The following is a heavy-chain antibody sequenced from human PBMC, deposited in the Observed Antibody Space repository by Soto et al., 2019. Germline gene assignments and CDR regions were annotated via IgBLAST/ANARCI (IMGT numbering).Heavy chain of an antibody. D-gene: IGHD3-3*01. Sequence: GGSLRLSCAASGFTFSSYDMHWVRQATGKGLEWVSAIGTAGDTYYPGSVKGRFTISRENAKNSLYLQMNSLRAGDTAVYYCARGIKTIFSFNHFDYWGQGTLVTVSS. CDR2: IGTAGDT. V-gene: IGHV3-13*01. CDR3: ARGIKTIFSFNHFDY. CDR1: GFTFSSYD. J-gene: IGHJ4*02.